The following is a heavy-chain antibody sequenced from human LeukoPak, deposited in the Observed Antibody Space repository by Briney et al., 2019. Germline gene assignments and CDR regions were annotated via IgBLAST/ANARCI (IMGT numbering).Heavy chain of an antibody. CDR2: IYYSGST. V-gene: IGHV4-31*03. Sequence: SETLSLTCTVSGDSISSGDYYWTWIRKHPGKGVEWVVCIYYSGSTYYNLSLKSRIIISADTSKNHFSLKLSSVTAADTAVYYCARVREATIAPFFDYWGQGSLVTVSS. D-gene: IGHD6-13*01. CDR3: ARVREATIAPFFDY. CDR1: GDSISSGDYY. J-gene: IGHJ4*02.